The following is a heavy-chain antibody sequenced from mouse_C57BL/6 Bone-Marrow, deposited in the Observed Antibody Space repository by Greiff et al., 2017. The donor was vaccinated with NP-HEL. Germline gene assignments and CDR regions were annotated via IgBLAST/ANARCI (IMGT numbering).Heavy chain of an antibody. CDR3: ARGTTVVARRVYFDY. D-gene: IGHD1-1*01. CDR2: INPNNGGT. V-gene: IGHV1-26*01. Sequence: EVQLQQSGPELVKPGASVKISCKASGYTFTDYYMNWVKQSHGKSLEWIGDINPNNGGTSYNQKFKGKATLTVDKSSSTAYMELRSLTSEDSAVYYCARGTTVVARRVYFDYWGQGTTLTVSS. CDR1: GYTFTDYY. J-gene: IGHJ2*01.